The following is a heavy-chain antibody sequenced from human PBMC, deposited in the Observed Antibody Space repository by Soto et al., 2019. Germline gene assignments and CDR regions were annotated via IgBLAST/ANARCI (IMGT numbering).Heavy chain of an antibody. CDR2: IIPIFGTA. Sequence: ASVKVSCKASGGTFSSYAISWVRQAPGQGLEWMGGIIPIFGTANYAQKFQGRVTITADKSTSTAYMELSSLRSEDTAVYYCARADEDSLYYYYYYGMDVWGQGTTVTVSS. V-gene: IGHV1-69*06. CDR1: GGTFSSYA. J-gene: IGHJ6*02. D-gene: IGHD2-15*01. CDR3: ARADEDSLYYYYYYGMDV.